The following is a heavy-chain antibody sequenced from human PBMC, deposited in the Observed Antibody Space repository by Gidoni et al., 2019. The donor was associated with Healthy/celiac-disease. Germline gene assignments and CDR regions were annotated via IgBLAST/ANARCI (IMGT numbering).Heavy chain of an antibody. D-gene: IGHD4-17*01. Sequence: QVQLQESGPGLVKPSETLSLTCTVSGYSISSGYYWGWIRQPPGKGLEWIGSIYHSGSTYYNPSLKSRVTISVDTSKNQFSLKLSSVTAADTAVYYCARDWGRKNHYGDYVDAFDIWGQGTMVTVSS. J-gene: IGHJ3*02. CDR2: IYHSGST. CDR3: ARDWGRKNHYGDYVDAFDI. V-gene: IGHV4-38-2*02. CDR1: GYSISSGYY.